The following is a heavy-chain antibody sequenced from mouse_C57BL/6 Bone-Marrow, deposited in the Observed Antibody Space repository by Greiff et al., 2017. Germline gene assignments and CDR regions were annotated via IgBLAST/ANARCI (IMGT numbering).Heavy chain of an antibody. CDR2: ISSGGSYT. CDR1: GFTFSSYG. CDR3: ARPSYYYGSSPYYFDY. J-gene: IGHJ2*01. Sequence: EVKLVESGGDLVKPGGSLKLSCAASGFTFSSYGMSWVRQTPDKRLEWVATISSGGSYTYYPDSVKGRFTISRDNAKNTLYLQMSSLKSDDTAMYYGARPSYYYGSSPYYFDYWGQGTTLTVAS. V-gene: IGHV5-6*01. D-gene: IGHD1-1*01.